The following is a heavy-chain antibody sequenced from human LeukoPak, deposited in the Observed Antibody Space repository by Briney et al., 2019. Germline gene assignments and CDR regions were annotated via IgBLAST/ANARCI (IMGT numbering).Heavy chain of an antibody. D-gene: IGHD7-27*01. Sequence: SETLSLTCTVYGGSFGANYWSWIRQPPGKRLEWIGEIYQSGSSNYNPSLKSRVTISVDTSKSQFSLKLNSVTAADMAVYYCARGQTELGTAYYYYMDVWGKGTTVTVSS. CDR3: ARGQTELGTAYYYYMDV. V-gene: IGHV4-34*01. CDR2: IYQSGSS. J-gene: IGHJ6*03. CDR1: GGSFGANY.